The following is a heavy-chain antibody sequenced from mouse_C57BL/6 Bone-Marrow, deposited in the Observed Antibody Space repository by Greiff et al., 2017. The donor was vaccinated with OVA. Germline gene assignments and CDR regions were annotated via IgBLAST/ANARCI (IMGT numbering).Heavy chain of an antibody. CDR2: ISRGSSTI. J-gene: IGHJ4*01. D-gene: IGHD2-4*01. CDR1: GFTFSDYG. Sequence: EVQLVESGGGLVKPGGSLKLSCAASGFTFSDYGMHWVRQAPEKGLEWVAYISRGSSTIYYADTVTGRFTISRDNAKNTLVLQMTSLRSEDTAMYYCAFYYDYDGNDYAMDYWGQGTSVTVSS. CDR3: AFYYDYDGNDYAMDY. V-gene: IGHV5-17*01.